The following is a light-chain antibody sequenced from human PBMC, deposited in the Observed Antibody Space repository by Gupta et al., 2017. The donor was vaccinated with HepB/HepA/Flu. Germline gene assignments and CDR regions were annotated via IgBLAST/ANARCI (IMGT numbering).Light chain of an antibody. V-gene: IGKV3-15*01. Sequence: EIVMTPSPATLSVSPGERANLSCRASQSVSSNLAWYQQKPGQAPRLLIYGASTRATGIPARFSGSGSGTEFTLTISSLQSEDFAVYYCQQYNNWPRTFGQGTKVEIK. CDR2: GAS. CDR1: QSVSSN. CDR3: QQYNNWPRT. J-gene: IGKJ1*01.